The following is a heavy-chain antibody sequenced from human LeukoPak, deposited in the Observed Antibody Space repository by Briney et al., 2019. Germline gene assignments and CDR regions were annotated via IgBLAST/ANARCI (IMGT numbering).Heavy chain of an antibody. CDR1: EFTFSSYG. CDR3: ARDVEGCTSCYGFDY. Sequence: GGSLRLSCAASEFTFSSYGMSWVRQAPGKGLEWVSAISGSGGSTYYADSVKGRFTISRDNAKNSLYLQMNSLRAEDTAVYYCARDVEGCTSCYGFDYWGQGTLVTVSS. CDR2: ISGSGGST. J-gene: IGHJ4*02. D-gene: IGHD2-2*01. V-gene: IGHV3-23*01.